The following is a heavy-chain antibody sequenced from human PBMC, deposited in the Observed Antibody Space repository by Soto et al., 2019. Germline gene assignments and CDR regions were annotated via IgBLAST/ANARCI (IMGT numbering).Heavy chain of an antibody. CDR3: EREDSAGTSGAFDM. V-gene: IGHV6-1*01. CDR1: GDSVSSSRAA. J-gene: IGHJ3*02. CDR2: TYYRSRWFN. D-gene: IGHD3-10*01. Sequence: SQTLSLTCAISGDSVSSSRAAWGWIRQSPSRGLEWLGRTYYRSRWFNDYADSVKSRITIEPDTYRNQLSLQLISATPEDTAVFYWEREDSAGTSGAFDMWGDGTMVTV.